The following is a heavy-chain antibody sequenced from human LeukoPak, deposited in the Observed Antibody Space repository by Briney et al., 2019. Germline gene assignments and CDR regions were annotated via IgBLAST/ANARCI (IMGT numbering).Heavy chain of an antibody. Sequence: PSETLSLTCTVSGGSISSYYWSWIRQPPGKGLEWIGYIYYSGSTNYNPSLKSRVTISVDTSKNQFSLKLSSVTAADTAVYYCARSHVEMATSFDYWGQGTLVTVSS. V-gene: IGHV4-59*12. CDR1: GGSISSYY. CDR2: IYYSGST. J-gene: IGHJ4*02. CDR3: ARSHVEMATSFDY. D-gene: IGHD5-24*01.